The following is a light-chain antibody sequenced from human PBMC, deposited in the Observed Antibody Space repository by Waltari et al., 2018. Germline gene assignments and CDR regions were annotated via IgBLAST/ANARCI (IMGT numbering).Light chain of an antibody. CDR3: QQHDNSPFT. CDR1: QGISNW. J-gene: IGKJ3*01. Sequence: DIQMTQSPSSLSASVGDRVTITCRASQGISNWLAWYQQKPGKAPKLLIYRASNLEKGVPSRFNGSGSGTDFTLTISSLQPEDIATYYCQQHDNSPFTFGPGTKLDIK. CDR2: RAS. V-gene: IGKV1-33*01.